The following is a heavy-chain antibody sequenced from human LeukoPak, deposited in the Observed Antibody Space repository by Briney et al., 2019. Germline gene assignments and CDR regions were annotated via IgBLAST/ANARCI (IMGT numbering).Heavy chain of an antibody. CDR2: VYHTGST. CDR3: ARHLRIQGEFDY. Sequence: KPSGNLSLTCSVSGGSIRGYYWSWIRQPPGRGLEWVGFVYHTGSTTYNPSLKSRVTISLDTSKNHFSLRLTSVTAADTAFYYCARHLRIQGEFDYWGQGSLVTVSS. D-gene: IGHD5-18*01. CDR1: GGSIRGYY. V-gene: IGHV4-59*08. J-gene: IGHJ4*02.